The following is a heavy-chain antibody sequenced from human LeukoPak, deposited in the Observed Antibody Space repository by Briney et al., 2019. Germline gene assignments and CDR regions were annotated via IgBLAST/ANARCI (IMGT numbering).Heavy chain of an antibody. CDR3: ARGSVTTKGNGAFDI. D-gene: IGHD4-17*01. V-gene: IGHV3-48*04. CDR1: GFTFSDYS. CDR2: ISTSSTTI. J-gene: IGHJ3*02. Sequence: GGSLRLSCAASGFTFSDYSMNWVRQAPGKGLEWVSYISTSSTTIYYADSVKGRFTISRDNAKNSLYLQMNSLRAEDTAVYYCARGSVTTKGNGAFDIWGQGTMVTVSS.